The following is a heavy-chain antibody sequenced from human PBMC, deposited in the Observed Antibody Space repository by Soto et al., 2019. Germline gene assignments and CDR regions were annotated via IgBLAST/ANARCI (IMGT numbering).Heavy chain of an antibody. V-gene: IGHV1-3*05. J-gene: IGHJ4*02. CDR1: GYTFPSNA. Sequence: QVQLVQSGAEEKKPGASVKVSCKASGYTFPSNAVNWVRQAPGQGLEWMGSINPDSGNTKYSQKFRGRVTITRDTSASIAYMELGSLRSEDTAVYYCARVDGTYWGQGALVTVSS. CDR2: INPDSGNT. CDR3: ARVDGTY. D-gene: IGHD1-26*01.